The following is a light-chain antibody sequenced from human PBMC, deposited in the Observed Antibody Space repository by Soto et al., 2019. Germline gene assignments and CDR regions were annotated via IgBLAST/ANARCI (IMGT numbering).Light chain of an antibody. V-gene: IGLV1-47*01. CDR3: AAWDDSLSGRV. CDR2: RNN. Sequence: QLVLTQPPSASGTPGQRVTISCSGSSSNIGSNYGYWYQQLPGTAPKLLIYRNNQRPSGVPDRFSGSKSGTSASLAISGLRSEDEADYYCAAWDDSLSGRVFGGGTKLTVL. CDR1: SSNIGSNY. J-gene: IGLJ2*01.